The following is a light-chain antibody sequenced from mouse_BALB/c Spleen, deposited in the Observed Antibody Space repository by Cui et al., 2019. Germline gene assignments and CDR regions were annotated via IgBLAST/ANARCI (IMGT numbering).Light chain of an antibody. Sequence: QIVLTQSPASMSASQGERVTMTCTASSSVSSSYLHWYQQKPGSSPKLWIYSTSNLASGVPARFSGSGSGTSYSLTISSMEAEDAATYYCHQYHRSPRTFGGGTKLEIK. CDR1: SSVSSSY. CDR2: STS. J-gene: IGKJ1*01. V-gene: IGKV4-74*01. CDR3: HQYHRSPRT.